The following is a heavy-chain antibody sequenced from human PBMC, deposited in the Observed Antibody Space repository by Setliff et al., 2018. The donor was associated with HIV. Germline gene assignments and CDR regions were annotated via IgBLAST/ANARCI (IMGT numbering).Heavy chain of an antibody. CDR1: GFTVSNNY. CDR3: VRAYDDYDSDLDY. J-gene: IGHJ4*02. CDR2: IYNGNKT. D-gene: IGHD4-17*01. V-gene: IGHV3-66*02. Sequence: GGSLRLSCVGSGFTVSNNYMSWVRQAPGKGLEWVSLIYNGNKTYYANSVKGRFTISRDNSTNTLWLQMSSLRPEDTAVYYCVRAYDDYDSDLDYWGQGTLVTVSS.